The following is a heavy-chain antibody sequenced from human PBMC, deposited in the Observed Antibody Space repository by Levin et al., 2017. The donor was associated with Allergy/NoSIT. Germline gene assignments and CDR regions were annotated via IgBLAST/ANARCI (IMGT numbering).Heavy chain of an antibody. Sequence: GESLKISCAASGFTFSNYAMSWVRQAPGKGLEWVSAISGSGGNTYYADSVKGRFTISRDNSKNTMSLQMSSLRADDTAVYCCASRVSTVGFDFWDQGTLVTVSS. CDR1: GFTFSNYA. J-gene: IGHJ4*02. D-gene: IGHD4-23*01. CDR3: ASRVSTVGFDF. CDR2: ISGSGGNT. V-gene: IGHV3-23*01.